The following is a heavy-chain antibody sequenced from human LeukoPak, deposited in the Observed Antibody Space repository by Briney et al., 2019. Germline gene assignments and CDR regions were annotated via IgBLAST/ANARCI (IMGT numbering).Heavy chain of an antibody. CDR1: GGSFSGYY. D-gene: IGHD2-21*01. CDR2: INHSGST. CDR3: AKGCGQPRLHNWFDP. Sequence: SETLSLTCAVYGGSFSGYYWSWIRQPPGKGLEWIGEINHSGSTNYNPSLKSRVTISVDTSKNQFSLKLSSVTAADTAVYYCAKGCGQPRLHNWFDPWGQRTLVTGSS. V-gene: IGHV4-34*01. J-gene: IGHJ5*02.